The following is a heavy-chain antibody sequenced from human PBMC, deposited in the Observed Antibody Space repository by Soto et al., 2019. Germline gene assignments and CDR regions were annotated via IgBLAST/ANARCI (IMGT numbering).Heavy chain of an antibody. Sequence: SETLSLTCAVYGGSFSGYYWTWIRQAPGKGLEWIGELDHSGSPKYNPSLNSRVTMSIDTSKSQFSLRLNSVTAADTAVYFCARAYSSGWYWFDPWGQGTLVTVSS. CDR2: LDHSGSP. J-gene: IGHJ5*02. CDR3: ARAYSSGWYWFDP. D-gene: IGHD6-19*01. V-gene: IGHV4-34*01. CDR1: GGSFSGYY.